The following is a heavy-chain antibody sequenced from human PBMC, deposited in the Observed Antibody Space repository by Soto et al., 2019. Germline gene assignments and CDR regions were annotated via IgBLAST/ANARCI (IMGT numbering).Heavy chain of an antibody. CDR2: ITAYNGNT. CDR1: GYTFTSYG. J-gene: IGHJ2*01. D-gene: IGHD3-9*01. CDR3: ARDHMDCDILTGYDTHWYFDL. Sequence: QVQLVQSGAEVKKPGASVKVSCKASGYTFTSYGISWVRQAPGQGLEWMGWITAYNGNTIYAQKLQGRVTMTTDTSASTAYMELRILRSDDTAIYYCARDHMDCDILTGYDTHWYFDLWGRGTLVTVSS. V-gene: IGHV1-18*01.